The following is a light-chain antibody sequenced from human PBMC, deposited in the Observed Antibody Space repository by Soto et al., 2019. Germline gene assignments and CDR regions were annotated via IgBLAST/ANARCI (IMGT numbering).Light chain of an antibody. Sequence: QSVLTQPPSASGSPGQSVTISCTGTSSDVGAYNHVSWYQQHPGKAPKLMIYDVSKRPSGVPYRFSGSKSGNAASLTVSGLQGEDEADYYCSSYAGSSWVFGGGTKLT. CDR3: SSYAGSSWV. J-gene: IGLJ3*02. CDR2: DVS. CDR1: SSDVGAYNH. V-gene: IGLV2-8*01.